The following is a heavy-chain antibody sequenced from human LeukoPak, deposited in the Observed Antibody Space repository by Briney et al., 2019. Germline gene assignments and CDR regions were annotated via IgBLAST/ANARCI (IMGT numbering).Heavy chain of an antibody. CDR2: MNPNSGNT. V-gene: IGHV1-8*01. CDR3: ARAPMVRGVNRMRGYYYYYMDV. Sequence: ASVKASCKASGYIFTSYDINLVRQATGQGLGWMGWMNPNSGNTGYAQKFPGRVTMTRNTSISTAYVELSSLRSEDTAVYYCARAPMVRGVNRMRGYYYYYMDVWGKGTTVTVSS. D-gene: IGHD3-10*01. J-gene: IGHJ6*03. CDR1: GYIFTSYD.